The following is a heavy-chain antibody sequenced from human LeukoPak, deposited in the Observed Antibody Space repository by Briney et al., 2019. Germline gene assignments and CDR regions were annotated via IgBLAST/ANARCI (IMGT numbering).Heavy chain of an antibody. CDR3: ASPLVVVPAARSGSVGAFDI. D-gene: IGHD2-2*01. CDR1: GGTFSSYA. J-gene: IGHJ3*02. V-gene: IGHV1-69*13. Sequence: ASVKVSCKASGGTFSSYAISWVRQAPGQGLEWMGGIIPIFGTANYAQKFQGRVTITADESTSTAYMELSSLRSEDTAVYYCASPLVVVPAARSGSVGAFDIWGQGTMVTVSS. CDR2: IIPIFGTA.